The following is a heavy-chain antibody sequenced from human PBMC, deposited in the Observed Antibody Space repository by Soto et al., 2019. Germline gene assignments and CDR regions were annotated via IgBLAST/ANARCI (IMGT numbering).Heavy chain of an antibody. Sequence: SETLSVTCTVSGGSISSGGCYWSWIRQHPGKGLEWIGYIYYSGSTYYNPSLKSRVTISVDTSKNQFSLKLSSVTAADTAVYYCARATERFLEWFLDYWGQGTLVTVSS. V-gene: IGHV4-31*03. CDR1: GGSISSGGCY. CDR2: IYYSGST. J-gene: IGHJ4*02. D-gene: IGHD3-3*01. CDR3: ARATERFLEWFLDY.